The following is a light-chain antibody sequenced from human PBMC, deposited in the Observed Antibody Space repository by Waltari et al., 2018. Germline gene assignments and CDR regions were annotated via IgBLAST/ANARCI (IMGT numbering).Light chain of an antibody. J-gene: IGKJ1*01. V-gene: IGKV1-5*03. CDR3: QQYNSYSPWT. CDR1: QSISSW. Sequence: DIQMTQSPSTLSASVGDRVTITCRASQSISSWLAWYQQKPGKAPKLLIYKASSLQSGFPSRFSGSGSGTEFTLTISGLQPDDFATYYCQQYNSYSPWTFGQGTKVEIK. CDR2: KAS.